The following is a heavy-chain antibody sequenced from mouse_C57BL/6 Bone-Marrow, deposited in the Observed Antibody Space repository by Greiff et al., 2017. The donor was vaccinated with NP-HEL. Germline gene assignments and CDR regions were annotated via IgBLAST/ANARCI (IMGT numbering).Heavy chain of an antibody. J-gene: IGHJ3*01. CDR1: GYTFTDYN. CDR3: ESYPHYYGSSYVSSWFAY. D-gene: IGHD1-1*01. V-gene: IGHV1-22*01. CDR2: INPNNGGT. Sequence: VQLQQSGPELVKPGASVKMSCKASGYTFTDYNMHWVKQSHGKSLEWIGYINPNNGGTSYNQKFKGKATLNVNKSSSTAYMELRSLTSEDSAVYYFESYPHYYGSSYVSSWFAYWGQGTLLTVSA.